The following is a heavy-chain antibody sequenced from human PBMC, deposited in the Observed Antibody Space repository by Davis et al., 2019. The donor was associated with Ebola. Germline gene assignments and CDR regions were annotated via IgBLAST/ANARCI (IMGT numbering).Heavy chain of an antibody. Sequence: SPNIPRASPGFTFRSYAMSWVRQAPGQGLEWVSAISGSGGSTYYADPVKGRFTISRDNSKNTLYLQMNSLRAEDTAVYYCAKELQLGYYYYYGMDVWGQGTTVTVSS. CDR1: GFTFRSYA. V-gene: IGHV3-23*01. D-gene: IGHD5-24*01. CDR3: AKELQLGYYYYYGMDV. CDR2: ISGSGGST. J-gene: IGHJ6*02.